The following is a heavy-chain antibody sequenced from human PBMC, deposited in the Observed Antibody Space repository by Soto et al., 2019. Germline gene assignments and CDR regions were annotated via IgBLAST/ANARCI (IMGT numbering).Heavy chain of an antibody. D-gene: IGHD4-17*01. CDR3: ARDLDYGDENTFDP. V-gene: IGHV1-18*04. J-gene: IGHJ5*02. Sequence: GASVKVSCKASGYTFTSYGISWVRQAPGQGLEWMGWISAYNGNTNYAQKLQGRVTMTTDTSTSTAYMEPRSLRSDDTGVYYCARDLDYGDENTFDPWGQGTLVTVSS. CDR2: ISAYNGNT. CDR1: GYTFTSYG.